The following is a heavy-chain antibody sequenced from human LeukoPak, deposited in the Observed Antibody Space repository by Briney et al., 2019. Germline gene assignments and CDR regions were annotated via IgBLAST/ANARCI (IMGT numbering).Heavy chain of an antibody. CDR1: GESSFSSYY. D-gene: IGHD3-22*01. V-gene: IGHV4-34*01. CDR2: INHSGYT. J-gene: IGHJ4*02. Sequence: PSETLSPTCAVYGESSFSSYYWSWIRQTPGGALEWIGEINHSGYTNYNPSLKSRVTLSIDTSKNQFSLRLNSVTAADTAVYYCSRQVVGNDYWGQGTLVTVSS. CDR3: SRQVVGNDY.